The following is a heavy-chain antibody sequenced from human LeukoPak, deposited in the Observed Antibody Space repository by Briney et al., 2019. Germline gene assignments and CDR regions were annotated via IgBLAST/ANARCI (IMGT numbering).Heavy chain of an antibody. D-gene: IGHD3-22*01. CDR3: ATSPSPYYYDSSGYYYD. CDR1: GYTLTELS. V-gene: IGHV1-24*01. J-gene: IGHJ4*02. CDR2: FDPEDGET. Sequence: ASVKVSCKVSGYTLTELSMHWVREAPGKGLEWMGGFDPEDGETIYAQKFQGRVTMTEDTSTDTAYMELSSLRSEDTAVYYCATSPSPYYYDSSGYYYDWGQGTLVTVSS.